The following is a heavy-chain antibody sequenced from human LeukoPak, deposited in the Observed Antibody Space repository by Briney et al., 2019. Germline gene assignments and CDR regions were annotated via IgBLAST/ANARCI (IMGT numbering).Heavy chain of an antibody. J-gene: IGHJ4*02. CDR2: NSAYNGNT. D-gene: IGHD3-10*01. CDR1: VYTFTSYG. CDR3: AKTLWFGELYLPYNFDY. V-gene: IGHV1-18*01. Sequence: GASVKLSCKASVYTFTSYGISWVRQAPGQGLECMGWNSAYNGNTNYAQKLQGRVTMTTDTSTSTAYMELRSLRSDDTAVYYCAKTLWFGELYLPYNFDYWGQGTLVTVSS.